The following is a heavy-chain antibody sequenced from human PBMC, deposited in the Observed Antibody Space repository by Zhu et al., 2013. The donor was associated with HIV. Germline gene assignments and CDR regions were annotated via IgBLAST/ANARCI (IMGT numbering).Heavy chain of an antibody. J-gene: IGHJ4*02. V-gene: IGHV1-2*02. D-gene: IGHD2-2*01. CDR3: ARGWAGVPAARNLDY. CDR1: GYTFAGYY. CDR2: INPNIDGT. Sequence: QVQLVQSGAEVKRPGASVKVSCKASGYTFAGYYIYWVRQAPGQGLEWMGWINPNIDGTRYAQKFQGRVTMTRDTSISTAYMELSRLTSDDTAVYYCARGWAGVPAARNLDYWGQGTLVTVSS.